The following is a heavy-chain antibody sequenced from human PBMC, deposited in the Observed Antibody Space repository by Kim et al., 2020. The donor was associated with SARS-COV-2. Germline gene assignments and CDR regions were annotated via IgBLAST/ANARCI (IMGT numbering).Heavy chain of an antibody. CDR3: ARSSQWDLLYYFDY. V-gene: IGHV3-7*03. D-gene: IGHD1-26*01. CDR1: GFTFNSNW. J-gene: IGHJ4*02. CDR2: IKQDGSEK. Sequence: GGSLRLSCAASGFTFNSNWMSWVRQAPGKGLEWVASIKQDGSEKDYVDSVKGRFTISRDNAKNSLYLQMNSLRADDTAVYYCARSSQWDLLYYFDYWGQGTLVTVSS.